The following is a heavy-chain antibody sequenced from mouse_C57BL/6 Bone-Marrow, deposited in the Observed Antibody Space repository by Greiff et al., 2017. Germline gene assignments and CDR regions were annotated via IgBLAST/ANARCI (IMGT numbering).Heavy chain of an antibody. V-gene: IGHV5-12*01. CDR1: GFTFSDYY. Sequence: EVQGVESGGGLVQPGGSLKLSCAASGFTFSDYYMYWVRQTPEKRLEWVAYISNGGGSTYYPDTVKGRFTISRDNAKNTLYLQMSRLKSEDTAMYYCASPNYGSSYGYGMDYWGQGTSVTVSA. CDR3: ASPNYGSSYGYGMDY. CDR2: ISNGGGST. D-gene: IGHD1-1*01. J-gene: IGHJ4*01.